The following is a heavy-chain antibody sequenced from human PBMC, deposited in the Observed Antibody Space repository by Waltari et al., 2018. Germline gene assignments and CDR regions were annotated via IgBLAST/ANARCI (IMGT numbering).Heavy chain of an antibody. D-gene: IGHD3-3*01. V-gene: IGHV3-48*01. CDR1: GFTFSSYS. CDR3: ARDLWSGYYSFDY. J-gene: IGHJ4*02. CDR2: ISSSSSTI. Sequence: EVQLVESGGGLVQPGGSLRLSCAASGFTFSSYSMNWVRQAPGKGLEWVSYISSSSSTIYYAYSVKGRFTISRDNAKNSLYLQMNSLIAEDTAVYYCARDLWSGYYSFDYWGQGTLVTVSS.